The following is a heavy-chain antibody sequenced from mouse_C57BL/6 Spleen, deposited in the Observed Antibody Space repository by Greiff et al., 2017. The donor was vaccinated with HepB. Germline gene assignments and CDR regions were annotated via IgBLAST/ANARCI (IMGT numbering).Heavy chain of an antibody. CDR1: GYTFTSYW. D-gene: IGHD1-1*01. V-gene: IGHV1-53*01. J-gene: IGHJ3*01. CDR3: ASPYYYGSFAWFAY. Sequence: QVQLQQPGPALVKPGASVKLSCKASGYTFTSYWMHRVKQRPGQGLEWIGNINPSNGGTNYNEKFKSKATLTVDKSSSTAYMQLSSLTSEDSAVYYCASPYYYGSFAWFAYWGQGTLVTVSA. CDR2: INPSNGGT.